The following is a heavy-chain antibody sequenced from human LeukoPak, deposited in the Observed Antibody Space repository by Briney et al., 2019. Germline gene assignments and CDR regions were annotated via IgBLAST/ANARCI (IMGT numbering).Heavy chain of an antibody. CDR2: INHSGST. J-gene: IGHJ4*02. CDR3: ARGLYCSGGSCYSAWFGY. Sequence: SETLSLTCAVYGGSFSGYYWSWIRQPPGKGLERTGEINHSGSTNYNPSLKSRVTISVDTSKHQFSLKLSSVTAADTAVYYCARGLYCSGGSCYSAWFGYWGQGTLVTVSS. CDR1: GGSFSGYY. D-gene: IGHD2-15*01. V-gene: IGHV4-34*01.